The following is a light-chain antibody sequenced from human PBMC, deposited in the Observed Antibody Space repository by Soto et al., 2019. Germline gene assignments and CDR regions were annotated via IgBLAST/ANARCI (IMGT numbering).Light chain of an antibody. V-gene: IGKV3-20*01. Sequence: EIVLTQSPGTLSLSPGERATLSCRASQSISNSYLAWYQQKPGQAPRLLIYGASSRATGIPDRFSGSGSGTDFPLTISRLEPEDFAVYYCQQYGSSVLTFGQGTRLEIK. J-gene: IGKJ5*01. CDR3: QQYGSSVLT. CDR2: GAS. CDR1: QSISNSY.